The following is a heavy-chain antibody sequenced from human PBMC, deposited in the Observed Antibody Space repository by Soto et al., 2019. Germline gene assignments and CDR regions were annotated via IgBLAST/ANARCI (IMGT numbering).Heavy chain of an antibody. Sequence: ASVKVSCKAFGYTFNAFYMHWVRQAPGQGLEWMGVINPSGDGTSYAQKFQGRVTMPRDTSTSTVYMELSSLRYEDTAVYYCARVALGYDYADVWGQGTTVTVSS. V-gene: IGHV1-46*02. CDR3: ARVALGYDYADV. CDR1: GYTFNAFY. D-gene: IGHD4-17*01. J-gene: IGHJ6*02. CDR2: INPSGDGT.